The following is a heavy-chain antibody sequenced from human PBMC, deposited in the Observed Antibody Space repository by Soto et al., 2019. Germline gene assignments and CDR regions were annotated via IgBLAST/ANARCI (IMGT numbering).Heavy chain of an antibody. CDR2: TYYRSKWYN. D-gene: IGHD1-1*01. Sequence: PSQTLSLTCAISGDSVSSNSAAWNWIWQCPSRGLEWLGRTYYRSKWYNDYAVSVKSRITTKPDTSKNQSSLQLNSVTPEDTAVYYCARVKLAPCDSWGQETLATAAS. V-gene: IGHV6-1*01. CDR3: ARVKLAPCDS. J-gene: IGHJ4*02. CDR1: GDSVSSNSAA.